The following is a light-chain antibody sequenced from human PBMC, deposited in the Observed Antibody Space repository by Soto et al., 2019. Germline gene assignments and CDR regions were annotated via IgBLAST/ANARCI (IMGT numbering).Light chain of an antibody. CDR3: SSYTRSSTLF. CDR1: SSDVGGYNY. J-gene: IGLJ2*01. CDR2: DIN. Sequence: QSVLTQPASVSGSPEQSITISCTGTSSDVGGYNYLSWYQQHPGKAPKLIIYDINNRPSGVSKRFSGSKSSNTASLTISGLQAEDESDYYCSSYTRSSTLFFGAGTKLTVL. V-gene: IGLV2-14*01.